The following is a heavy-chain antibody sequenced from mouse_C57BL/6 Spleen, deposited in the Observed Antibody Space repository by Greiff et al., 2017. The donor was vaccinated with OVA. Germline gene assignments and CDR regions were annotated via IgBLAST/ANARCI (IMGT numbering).Heavy chain of an antibody. CDR2: IDPETGGT. CDR1: GYTFTDYE. CDR3: TRSIYYGYPMDY. Sequence: VHLVESGAELVRPGASVTLSCKASGYTFTDYEMHWVKQTPVHGLEWIGAIDPETGGTAYNQKFKGKAILTADKSSSTAYMELRSLTSEDSAVYYCTRSIYYGYPMDYWGQGTSVTVSS. D-gene: IGHD2-2*01. V-gene: IGHV1-15*01. J-gene: IGHJ4*01.